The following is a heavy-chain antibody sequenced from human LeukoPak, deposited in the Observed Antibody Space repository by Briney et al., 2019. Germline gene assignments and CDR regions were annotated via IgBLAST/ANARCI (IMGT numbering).Heavy chain of an antibody. CDR1: GGSISSYY. Sequence: SETLSLTCTVSGGSISSYYWSWNRQPPGKGLEWIGYIYYSGSTNYNPSLKSRVTISVDTSKNQFSLKLSSVTAADTAVYYCARDFHDFWSGYQNNWFDPWGQGTLVTVSS. D-gene: IGHD3-3*01. V-gene: IGHV4-59*01. CDR2: IYYSGST. CDR3: ARDFHDFWSGYQNNWFDP. J-gene: IGHJ5*02.